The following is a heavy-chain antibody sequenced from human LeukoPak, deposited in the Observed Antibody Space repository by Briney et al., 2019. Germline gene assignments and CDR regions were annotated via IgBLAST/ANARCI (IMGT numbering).Heavy chain of an antibody. CDR1: GGSISSSSYY. V-gene: IGHV4-39*01. CDR2: IYYSGST. Sequence: SETLSLTCTVSGGSISSSSYYWGWIRQPPGKGLEWIGSIYYSGSTYYNPSLKSRVTISVDTSKNQFSLKLSSVTAADTAVYYCARQGGITGIDVDYWAREPWSPSPQ. CDR3: ARQGGITGIDVDY. D-gene: IGHD1-20*01. J-gene: IGHJ4*02.